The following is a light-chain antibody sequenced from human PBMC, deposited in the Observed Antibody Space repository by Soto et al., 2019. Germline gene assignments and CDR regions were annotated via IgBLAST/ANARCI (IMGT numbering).Light chain of an antibody. CDR3: QTWGTDVHVV. V-gene: IGLV4-69*01. CDR2: LNSDGSH. Sequence: QLVLTQSPSASASLGASVKLTCTLSSGHSSYAIAWHQQQPEKGPRYLMKLNSDGSHYKGDGIPDRFSGSSSGAERYLTISSLQSEDEADYYCQTWGTDVHVVFGGGTKLTVL. CDR1: SGHSSYA. J-gene: IGLJ2*01.